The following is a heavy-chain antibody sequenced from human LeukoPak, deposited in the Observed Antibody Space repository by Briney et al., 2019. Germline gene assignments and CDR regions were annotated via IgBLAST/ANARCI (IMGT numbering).Heavy chain of an antibody. D-gene: IGHD4-17*01. CDR2: INHSGYT. CDR1: GVSFDDYY. V-gene: IGHV4-34*01. J-gene: IGHJ4*02. CDR3: TRMTTGHDY. Sequence: SETLSLTCAVSGVSFDDYYWSWVRQTPGKGLEWIGEINHSGYTNDSPSLKSRVTLSIDTSRKQFPLNLRSVTVADAGIYYCTRMTTGHDYWGQGTLVTVSS.